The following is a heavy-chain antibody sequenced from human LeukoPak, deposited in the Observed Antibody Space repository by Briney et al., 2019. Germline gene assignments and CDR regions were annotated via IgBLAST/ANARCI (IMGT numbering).Heavy chain of an antibody. J-gene: IGHJ4*02. Sequence: PSETLSLTCAVSGGSISSGGYSWSWIRQPPGKGLEWIGYIYHSGSTYYNPSLKSRVTISVDRSKNQFSLKLSSVTAADTAVCYCARGYCSSTSCYGFDYWGQGTLVTVSS. V-gene: IGHV4-30-2*01. CDR3: ARGYCSSTSCYGFDY. CDR1: GGSISSGGYS. D-gene: IGHD2-2*01. CDR2: IYHSGST.